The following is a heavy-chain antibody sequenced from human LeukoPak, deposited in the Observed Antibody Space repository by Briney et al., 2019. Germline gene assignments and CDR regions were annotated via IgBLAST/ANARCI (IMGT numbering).Heavy chain of an antibody. V-gene: IGHV3-21*01. CDR1: GFTFSSYS. D-gene: IGHD5-24*01. CDR2: ISSSSSYT. CDR3: ARDVRRDGYNCFDY. J-gene: IGHJ4*02. Sequence: GGSLRPSCAASGFTFSSYSMNWVRQAPGKGPEWVSSISSSSSYTYYADSVKGRFTISRDNAKNSLYLQMNSLRAEDTAVYYCARDVRRDGYNCFDYWGQGTLVTVSS.